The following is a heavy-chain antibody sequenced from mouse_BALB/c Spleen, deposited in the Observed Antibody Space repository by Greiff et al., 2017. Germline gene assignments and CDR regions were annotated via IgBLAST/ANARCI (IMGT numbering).Heavy chain of an antibody. CDR1: GFTFSNYW. Sequence: EVKLEESGGGLVQPGGSMKLSCVASGFTFSNYWMNWVRQSPEKGLEWVAEIRLKSNNYETHYAESVKGRFTNSRDDSKSSAYLQINNLRAEDTGIYDCTSSVDGYYGIYYAMDYWGQGTSVTVSS. CDR3: TSSVDGYYGIYYAMDY. J-gene: IGHJ4*01. D-gene: IGHD2-3*01. CDR2: IRLKSNNYET. V-gene: IGHV6-6*02.